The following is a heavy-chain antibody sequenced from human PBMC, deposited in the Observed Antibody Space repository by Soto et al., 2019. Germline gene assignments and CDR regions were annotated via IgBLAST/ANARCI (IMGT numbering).Heavy chain of an antibody. D-gene: IGHD2-15*01. J-gene: IGHJ3*02. CDR2: IYPGNSNT. CDR3: ASGSHCNGGNCPMGGFDM. CDR1: GDGFSIHW. V-gene: IGHV5-51*01. Sequence: GQSLKISNKGSGDGFSIHWVAWLRQMPGKGLEWVGFIYPGNSNTMYSPSFQGHVTISADTALSTTYLQWDTLKPSDTAMYFCASGSHCNGGNCPMGGFDMWGQGTMVTVSS.